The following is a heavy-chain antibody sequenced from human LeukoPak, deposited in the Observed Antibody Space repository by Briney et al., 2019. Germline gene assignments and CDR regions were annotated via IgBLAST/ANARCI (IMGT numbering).Heavy chain of an antibody. V-gene: IGHV1-2*06. J-gene: IGHJ4*02. D-gene: IGHD1-26*01. Sequence: ASVKGSCAASGYTFTDYYIHGVRQTPGQGVEWMWRSDPDTGGTYYAQKLQGRVTLTRDTSINTAYMDLSRLRSDDTAVFYCSRSLSGNFYNFDYWGQGTLVTVSS. CDR2: SDPDTGGT. CDR3: SRSLSGNFYNFDY. CDR1: GYTFTDYY.